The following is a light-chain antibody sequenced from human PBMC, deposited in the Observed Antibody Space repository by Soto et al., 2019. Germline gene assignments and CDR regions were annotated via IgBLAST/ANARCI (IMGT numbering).Light chain of an antibody. CDR1: QTVSSSH. CDR2: GAS. Sequence: EVVLTQSPGTLSLSPGERATLSCRASQTVSSSHLAWYQQKPGQAPRLLIYGASDRATDIPDRFSGSGSGTGFTLTISRLGPEDFAVYYCQHFGSSPPKYTFGQGTKLEIK. CDR3: QHFGSSPPKYT. V-gene: IGKV3-20*01. J-gene: IGKJ2*01.